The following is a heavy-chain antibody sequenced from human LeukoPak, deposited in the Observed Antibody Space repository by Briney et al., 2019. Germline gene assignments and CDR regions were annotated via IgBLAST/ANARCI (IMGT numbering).Heavy chain of an antibody. J-gene: IGHJ5*02. V-gene: IGHV4-39*01. CDR2: TYYSGST. CDR3: ARHAALDTKRGWNNHNWFDL. CDR1: GGSISSSGFY. Sequence: SETLSLTCTVSGGSISSSGFYWGWIRQPPGKWLECIGTTYYSGSTYYNPSLKSRVTISVDTSKNQFSLKLSSVTAADTAVYYCARHAALDTKRGWNNHNWFDLWGQGTLVTVSS. D-gene: IGHD5-18*01.